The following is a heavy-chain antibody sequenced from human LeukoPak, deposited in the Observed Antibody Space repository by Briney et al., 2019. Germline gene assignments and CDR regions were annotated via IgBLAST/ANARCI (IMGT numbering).Heavy chain of an antibody. CDR1: GFTFKDYA. Sequence: GSLRLSCAASGFTFKDYAMHWVRQVPGKGLEWVSLISWDSGNSYYADSVKGRFTISRDNSKNTLYLQMNSLRAEDTAVYYCAKWQLVLDAFDIWGQGTMVTVSS. D-gene: IGHD6-13*01. V-gene: IGHV3-43D*03. CDR3: AKWQLVLDAFDI. J-gene: IGHJ3*02. CDR2: ISWDSGNS.